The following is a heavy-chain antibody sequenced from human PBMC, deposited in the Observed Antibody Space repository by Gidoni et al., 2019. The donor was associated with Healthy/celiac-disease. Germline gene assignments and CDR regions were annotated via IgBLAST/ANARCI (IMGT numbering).Heavy chain of an antibody. CDR2: IGTAGDT. CDR1: EFTVSSYD. Sequence: EVQLVESGGGLVQPGGSLRLSCAASEFTVSSYDMHWVRQATGKGREWVSAIGTAGDTYYPGSVKGRFTISRENAKNSLYLQMNSLGAGDTAVYYCARSSGAGAFDIWGQGTMVTVSS. J-gene: IGHJ3*02. CDR3: ARSSGAGAFDI. D-gene: IGHD3-10*01. V-gene: IGHV3-13*01.